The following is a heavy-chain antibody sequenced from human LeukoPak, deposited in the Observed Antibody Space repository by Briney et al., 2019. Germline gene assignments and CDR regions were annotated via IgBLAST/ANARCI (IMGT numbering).Heavy chain of an antibody. J-gene: IGHJ4*02. CDR3: TRGLVVTEYNFDY. D-gene: IGHD2-21*02. V-gene: IGHV4-59*08. Sequence: SETLSLTCTVSGGSISRYFWSWIRQPPGKGLEWIGYIYYSGSTNYNPSLKSRVTISVDTSKNQFSLKLTSVTAADTAVYYCTRGLVVTEYNFDYWGQGTLVTVSS. CDR1: GGSISRYF. CDR2: IYYSGST.